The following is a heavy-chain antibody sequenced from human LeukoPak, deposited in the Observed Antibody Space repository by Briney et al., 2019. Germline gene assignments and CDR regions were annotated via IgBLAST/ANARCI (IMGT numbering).Heavy chain of an antibody. CDR2: FDPEDGET. Sequence: ASVKVSCKVSGYTLTELSMHWVRQAPGKGLEWMGGFDPEDGETIYAQKFQGRVTMTEDTSTDTAYMELSSLRSEDTAVYYCAKDPSGISHSSSWYPNWFDPWGQGTLVTVSS. CDR1: GYTLTELS. D-gene: IGHD6-13*01. CDR3: AKDPSGISHSSSWYPNWFDP. J-gene: IGHJ5*02. V-gene: IGHV1-24*01.